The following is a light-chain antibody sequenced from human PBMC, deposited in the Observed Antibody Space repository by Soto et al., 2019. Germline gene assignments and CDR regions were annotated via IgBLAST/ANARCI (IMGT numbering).Light chain of an antibody. CDR1: QSVRSDY. CDR2: GAS. J-gene: IGKJ1*01. Sequence: EIVLTQSPGTLSLSPGERATLSCRASQSVRSDYLAWYQQKPGQAPRLHIYGASTRATGIPDRFTGSGSGTDFTLTIGRLEPEDFAVYYCQQYGSSPRTFGQGTKVDNK. CDR3: QQYGSSPRT. V-gene: IGKV3-20*01.